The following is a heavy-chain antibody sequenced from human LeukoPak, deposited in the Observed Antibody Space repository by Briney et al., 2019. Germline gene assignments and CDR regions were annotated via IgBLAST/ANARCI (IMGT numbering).Heavy chain of an antibody. Sequence: ASVKVSCKASGYTFTGYHIHWVRQAPGQGLEWMGRIHLYSGVTKFEHKFQGRVTMTRDTSITTAYMDLSSLTPDDTAVYFCARDQGSLTRSWYTGYWGQGTQVTVSS. CDR3: ARDQGSLTRSWYTGY. V-gene: IGHV1-2*06. D-gene: IGHD6-13*01. CDR2: IHLYSGVT. J-gene: IGHJ4*02. CDR1: GYTFTGYH.